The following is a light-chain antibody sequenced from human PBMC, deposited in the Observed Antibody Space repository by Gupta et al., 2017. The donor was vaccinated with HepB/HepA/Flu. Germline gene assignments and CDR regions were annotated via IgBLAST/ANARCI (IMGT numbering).Light chain of an antibody. J-gene: IGLJ2*01. Sequence: SYNLSQAPSVSVSPGQTASITCSGDRVGDKYACRYHQKTDQCLLMVIYKDSKRSSGIPERFSGSNSGNTATLTIGGTKAMDEDDYYCQAWDSGTVVFGGGTKLTVL. CDR3: QAWDSGTVV. CDR1: RVGDKY. CDR2: KDS. V-gene: IGLV3-1*01.